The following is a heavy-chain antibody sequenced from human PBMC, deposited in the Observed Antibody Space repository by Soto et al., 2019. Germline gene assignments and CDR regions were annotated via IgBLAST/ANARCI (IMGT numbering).Heavy chain of an antibody. CDR2: INPSGGST. CDR1: GYTFTTYY. V-gene: IGHV1-46*01. CDR3: ARSAYNYANIDV. J-gene: IGHJ6*02. D-gene: IGHD5-18*01. Sequence: QVQLVQSGAEVKKPGASVKVSCETSGYTFTTYYMHWVRRAPGQGLEWMGMINPSGGSTSYAQKFQGRVTVTRDKSTRTIYMELSSLRRADTAIYCCARSAYNYANIDVWGQGTTVTVSS.